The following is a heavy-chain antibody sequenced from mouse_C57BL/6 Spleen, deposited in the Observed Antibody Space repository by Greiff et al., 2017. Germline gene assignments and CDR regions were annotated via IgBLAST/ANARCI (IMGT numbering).Heavy chain of an antibody. D-gene: IGHD1-1*01. CDR1: GYAFSSSW. V-gene: IGHV1-82*01. J-gene: IGHJ1*03. Sequence: QVHVKQSGPELVKPGASVKISCKASGYAFSSSWMNWVKQRPGKGLEWIGRIYPGDGDTNYNGKFKGKATLTADKSSSTAYMQLSSLTSEDSAVYFCAANYYGSSYDWYFDVWGTGTTVTVSS. CDR3: AANYYGSSYDWYFDV. CDR2: IYPGDGDT.